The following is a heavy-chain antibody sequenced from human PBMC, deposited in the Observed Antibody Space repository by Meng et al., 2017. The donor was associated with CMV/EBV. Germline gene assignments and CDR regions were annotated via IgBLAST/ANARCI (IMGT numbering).Heavy chain of an antibody. D-gene: IGHD3-3*01. CDR3: ARVLLRFLEWLSDCGMDV. CDR1: GYTFTGYY. CDR2: INPNSGGT. J-gene: IGHJ6*02. Sequence: ASVTVSCKASGYTFTGYYMHWVRQAPGQGLEWMGWINPNSGGTNYAQKFQGRVTMTRDTSISTAYMELSRLRSDDTAVYYCARVLLRFLEWLSDCGMDVWGQGTTVTVSS. V-gene: IGHV1-2*02.